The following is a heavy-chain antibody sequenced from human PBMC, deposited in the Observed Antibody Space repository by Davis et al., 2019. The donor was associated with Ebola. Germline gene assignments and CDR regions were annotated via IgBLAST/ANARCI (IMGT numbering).Heavy chain of an antibody. CDR3: ARDGLGDGYHYSPYY. Sequence: ASVTVSCKASGYTFTGYYMHWVRQAPGQRLEWTGRINPNCGGTNYAQKFQVRVTMTRDTSISTAYMELIRLRSDDTAVYYCARDGLGDGYHYSPYYWGQGTLVTVSS. D-gene: IGHD5-24*01. J-gene: IGHJ4*02. V-gene: IGHV1-2*06. CDR2: INPNCGGT. CDR1: GYTFTGYY.